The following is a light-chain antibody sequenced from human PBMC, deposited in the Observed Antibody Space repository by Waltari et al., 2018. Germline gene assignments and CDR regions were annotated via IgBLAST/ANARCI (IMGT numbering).Light chain of an antibody. V-gene: IGKV1-12*01. CDR3: QQANSFPQT. J-gene: IGKJ1*01. CDR1: QGISSC. Sequence: DIQMTQSPSSVSASVGDRVTITCRASQGISSCLAWYQQKPGKAPTLLIYAASSMQSGVPSRFSGSGSGTDFTLTISSLQPEDFATYYCQQANSFPQTFGQGTKVEIK. CDR2: AAS.